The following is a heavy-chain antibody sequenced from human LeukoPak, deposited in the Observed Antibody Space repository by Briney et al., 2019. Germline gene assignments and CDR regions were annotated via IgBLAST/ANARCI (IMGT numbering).Heavy chain of an antibody. CDR1: GFTLSDYY. CDR2: ISSSGSTI. CDR3: ASAQWLGASVDAFDI. V-gene: IGHV3-11*01. Sequence: GGSLRLSCVASGFTLSDYYMNWIRQAPGKGLEWVSYISSSGSTIYYADSVKGRFTISRDNGKNSLYLQMNSLRAEGTAVYYCASAQWLGASVDAFDIWGQGTMITVSS. D-gene: IGHD6-19*01. J-gene: IGHJ3*02.